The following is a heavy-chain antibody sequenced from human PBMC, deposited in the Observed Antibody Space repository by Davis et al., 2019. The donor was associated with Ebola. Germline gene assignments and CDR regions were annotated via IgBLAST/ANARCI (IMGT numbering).Heavy chain of an antibody. D-gene: IGHD1-20*01. J-gene: IGHJ5*02. Sequence: ASVKVSCKASGYTFTRYQIHWVRQAPGQGLEWMGMINPSAESGSTNYAQKFQDRVTLTRDTSISTTYMELSRLTSDDTALYFCARERGDEAITGSDNYFDPWGQGTLVTVSS. CDR2: INPSAESGST. CDR3: ARERGDEAITGSDNYFDP. V-gene: IGHV1-2*02. CDR1: GYTFTRYQ.